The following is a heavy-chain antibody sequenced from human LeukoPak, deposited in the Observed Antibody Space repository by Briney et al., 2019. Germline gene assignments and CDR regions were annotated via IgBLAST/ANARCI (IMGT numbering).Heavy chain of an antibody. V-gene: IGHV3-49*04. CDR3: TRGSGRYEF. D-gene: IGHD2-15*01. Sequence: GRSLRLSCTTSGFTFGNFAMTWVRQAPEKGLEWVGYIRAEAYGGTPEYAPSVKGRFSVSRDDSKSIAYLQMNSLRLEDTAVYYCTRGSGRYEFWGQGTLVTVS. CDR2: IRAEAYGGTP. J-gene: IGHJ4*02. CDR1: GFTFGNFA.